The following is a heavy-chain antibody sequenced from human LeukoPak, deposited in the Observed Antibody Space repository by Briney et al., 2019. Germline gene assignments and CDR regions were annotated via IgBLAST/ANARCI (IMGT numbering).Heavy chain of an antibody. V-gene: IGHV4-59*01. CDR2: IYYSGST. CDR3: ARDLSLKADYDSSGSLGY. J-gene: IGHJ4*02. Sequence: SETLSLTCTVSGGSISSYYWSWIRQPPGKGLEWIGYIYYSGSTNYNPSLKSRVTISVDTSKNQFSLKLSSVTAADTAVYYCARDLSLKADYDSSGSLGYWGQGTLVTVSS. D-gene: IGHD3-22*01. CDR1: GGSISSYY.